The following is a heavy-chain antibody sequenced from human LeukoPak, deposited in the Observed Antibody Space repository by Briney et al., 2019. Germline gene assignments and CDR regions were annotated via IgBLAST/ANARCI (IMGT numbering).Heavy chain of an antibody. J-gene: IGHJ4*02. CDR3: ASSYGSGSYAAPDLDY. CDR1: GGSISSSSYY. CDR2: IYYSGST. D-gene: IGHD3-10*01. V-gene: IGHV4-39*01. Sequence: SETLSLTCTVSGGSISSSSYYWGWLRQPPGKGLEWIGSIYYSGSTYYNPSLKSRVTISVDTSKNQFSLKLSSVTAADTAVYYCASSYGSGSYAAPDLDYWGQGTLVTVSS.